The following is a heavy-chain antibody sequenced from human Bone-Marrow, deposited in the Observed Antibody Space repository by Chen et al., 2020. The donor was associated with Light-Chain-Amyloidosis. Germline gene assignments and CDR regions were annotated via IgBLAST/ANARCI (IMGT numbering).Heavy chain of an antibody. CDR3: ARGEVTTSFYYYGMDV. V-gene: IGHV1-2*04. CDR2: INPNSGGT. Sequence: QVQLVQSGAEVKKPGASVKVSCKASGYTFTGYNMHWVRQAPGQGLEWMGWINPNSGGTNYAQKFQGWVTMTRDTSISTAYMELSRLRSDDTAVYYCARGEVTTSFYYYGMDVWGQGTTVTVSS. CDR1: GYTFTGYN. J-gene: IGHJ6*02. D-gene: IGHD4-17*01.